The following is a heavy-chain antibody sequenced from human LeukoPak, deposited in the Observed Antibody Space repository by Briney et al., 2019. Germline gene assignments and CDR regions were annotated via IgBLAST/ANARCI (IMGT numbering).Heavy chain of an antibody. CDR3: ARDSYVWGSYRHFDY. D-gene: IGHD3-16*02. CDR1: GFTFSSYD. CDR2: ISSSGSTI. Sequence: GGSLRLSCAASGFTFSSYDMNWVRQAPGKGLEWVSYISSSGSTIYYADSVKGRFTISRDNAKNSLYLQMNSLRAEDTAVYYCARDSYVWGSYRHFDYWGQGTLVTVSS. J-gene: IGHJ4*02. V-gene: IGHV3-48*03.